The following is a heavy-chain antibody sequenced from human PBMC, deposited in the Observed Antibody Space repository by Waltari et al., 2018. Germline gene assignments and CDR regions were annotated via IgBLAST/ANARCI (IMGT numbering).Heavy chain of an antibody. V-gene: IGHV5-51*01. J-gene: IGHJ5*02. CDR1: GYSFTSYW. CDR2: IYPGDSAT. Sequence: EVQLVQSGAEVKKPGESLKISCKGSGYSFTSYWIGWVGQIPGEGLEWMGIIYPGDSATRYSPSFQGQVTISADKSITTAYLQWSSLKASDTAMYYCARTASLRGVIAGTPSWFDPWGQGTLVSVSS. CDR3: ARTASLRGVIAGTPSWFDP. D-gene: IGHD2-15*01.